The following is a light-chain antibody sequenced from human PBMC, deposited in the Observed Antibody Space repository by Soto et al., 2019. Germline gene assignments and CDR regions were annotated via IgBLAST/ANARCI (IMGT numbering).Light chain of an antibody. J-gene: IGKJ1*01. CDR1: QDISHY. CDR3: QQYNNWPPWT. CDR2: DAF. Sequence: DIQMTQSPSSLSASVGDRVTTTSHASQDISHYLNWYQQKPGKAPKLLIYDAFNLETGVPSRFSGSGSGTEFTLTISSLQSEDFAVYYCQQYNNWPPWTFGQGTKVDIK. V-gene: IGKV1-33*01.